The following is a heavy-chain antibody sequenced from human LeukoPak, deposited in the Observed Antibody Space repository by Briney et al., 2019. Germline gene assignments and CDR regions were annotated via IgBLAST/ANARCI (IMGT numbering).Heavy chain of an antibody. D-gene: IGHD3-9*01. CDR2: ISAYNGNT. Sequence: ASVKVSCKASGYTFTSYGISWVRQAPGQGLEWMGWISAYNGNTNYAQKLQGRVTMTTDTSTSTAYMELRSLRSDDTAVYYCARDRKVLRYFDWLSHDYYYYMDVWGKGTTVTISS. J-gene: IGHJ6*03. CDR3: ARDRKVLRYFDWLSHDYYYYMDV. CDR1: GYTFTSYG. V-gene: IGHV1-18*01.